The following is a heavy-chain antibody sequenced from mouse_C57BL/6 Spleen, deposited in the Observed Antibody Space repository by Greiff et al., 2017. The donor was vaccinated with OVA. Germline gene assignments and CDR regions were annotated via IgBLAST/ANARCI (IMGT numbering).Heavy chain of an antibody. D-gene: IGHD1-1*01. CDR3: ARPYYYGSSFWFAY. CDR1: GYTFPDYY. CDR2: INPNNGGT. V-gene: IGHV1-26*01. Sequence: EVQLQQSGPELVKPGASVKISCKASGYTFPDYYMNWVKQSHGKSLEWIGDINPNNGGTSYNQKFKGKATLTVDKSSSTAYMELRSLTSEDSAVYYCARPYYYGSSFWFAYWGQGTLVTVSA. J-gene: IGHJ3*01.